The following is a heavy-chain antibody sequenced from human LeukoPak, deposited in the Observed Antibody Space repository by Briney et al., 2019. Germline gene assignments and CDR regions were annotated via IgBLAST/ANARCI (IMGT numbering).Heavy chain of an antibody. CDR1: GFTISTYV. CDR2: VSESADRT. Sequence: PGGSLRLSCAASGFTISTYVMNWVRQAPGKGLEWVSSVSESADRTFYADSVKGRFAISRDNSKNTLYLQMHSLRAEDTAVYYCARDEVTTPRDWGQGTLVTVSS. CDR3: ARDEVTTPRD. V-gene: IGHV3-23*01. D-gene: IGHD4-17*01. J-gene: IGHJ4*02.